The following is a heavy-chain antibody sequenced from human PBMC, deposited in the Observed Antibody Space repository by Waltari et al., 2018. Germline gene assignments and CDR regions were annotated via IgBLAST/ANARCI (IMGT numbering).Heavy chain of an antibody. CDR2: IYTSGST. CDR3: ARAPTTYYYDSSGGGGFDY. D-gene: IGHD3-22*01. Sequence: QVQLQESGPGLVKPSQTLSLTCTVSGGSISSGSYYWRWIRQPAGKGLEWIGRIYTSGSTNYNPSLKSRVTISVDTSKNQFSLKLSSVTAADTAVYYCARAPTTYYYDSSGGGGFDYWGQGTLVTVSS. CDR1: GGSISSGSYY. J-gene: IGHJ4*02. V-gene: IGHV4-61*02.